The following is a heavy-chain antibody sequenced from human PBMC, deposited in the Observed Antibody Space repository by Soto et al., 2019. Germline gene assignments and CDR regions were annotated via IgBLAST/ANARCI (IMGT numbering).Heavy chain of an antibody. CDR1: GFSLSTSGVG. Sequence: SGPTLVNPTQTLTLTCTFSGFSLSTSGVGVGWIRQPPGKALEWLALIYWNDDKRYSPSLKSRLTITKDTSKNQVVLTMTNMDPVDTATYYCAHSPSKYGGKVLYYFDYWGQGTLVTVSS. J-gene: IGHJ4*02. CDR2: IYWNDDK. D-gene: IGHD2-15*01. V-gene: IGHV2-5*01. CDR3: AHSPSKYGGKVLYYFDY.